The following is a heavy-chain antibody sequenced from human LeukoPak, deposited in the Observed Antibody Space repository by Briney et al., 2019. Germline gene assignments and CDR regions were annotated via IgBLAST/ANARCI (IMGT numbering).Heavy chain of an antibody. J-gene: IGHJ6*03. D-gene: IGHD1-14*01. CDR2: ISTSSSYI. CDR1: GFTFSSYT. CDR3: ARDRGNQRGYYYYYMDV. Sequence: GGSVRLSCAASGFTFSSYTMNWFRQAPGKGLEGVSSISTSSSYIYYADSVKGRFTISRDNAKNSLYLQMNSLRAEDTAVYYCARDRGNQRGYYYYYMDVWGKGTTVTVSS. V-gene: IGHV3-21*01.